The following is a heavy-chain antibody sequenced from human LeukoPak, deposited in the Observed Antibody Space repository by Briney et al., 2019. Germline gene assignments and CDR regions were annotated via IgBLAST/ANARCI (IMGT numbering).Heavy chain of an antibody. D-gene: IGHD6-19*01. CDR2: IHHEGST. J-gene: IGHJ4*02. V-gene: IGHV4/OR15-8*01. Sequence: PAETLSLTCGVSGGSISRGIGWSWVRQRPGEGVEWIGEIHHEGSTKYSPSLKSRVTISVDKSKNQFSLKLNSVTAADTAVYYCTAQGGWYIDYWGQGTLVTVSS. CDR3: TAQGGWYIDY. CDR1: GGSISRGIG.